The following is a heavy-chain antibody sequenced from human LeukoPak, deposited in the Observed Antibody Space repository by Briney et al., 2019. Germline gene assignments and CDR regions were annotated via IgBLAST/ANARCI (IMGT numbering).Heavy chain of an antibody. D-gene: IGHD5-18*01. Sequence: GGSLRLSCAASGFTFSDYHMSWIRQAPGKGLEWVSYISSSSSYTNYADSVKGRFTISRDNAKNSLYLQMNSLRAEDTAVYYCARVGYSYGYYFDYWGQGTLVTVSS. CDR2: ISSSSSYT. CDR1: GFTFSDYH. J-gene: IGHJ4*02. V-gene: IGHV3-11*05. CDR3: ARVGYSYGYYFDY.